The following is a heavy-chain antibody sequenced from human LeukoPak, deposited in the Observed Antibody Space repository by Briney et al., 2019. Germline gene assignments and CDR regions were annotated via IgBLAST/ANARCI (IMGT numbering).Heavy chain of an antibody. CDR3: TTITYDFWSGKQARGVDY. CDR2: IKSKTDGGTT. Sequence: PGGSLRLSCAASGFTFSSYEMNWVRQVPGKGLEWVGRIKSKTDGGTTDYAAPVKGRFTISRDDSKNTLYLQMNSLKTEDTAVYYCTTITYDFWSGKQARGVDYWGQGTLVTVSS. D-gene: IGHD3-3*01. V-gene: IGHV3-15*01. J-gene: IGHJ4*02. CDR1: GFTFSSYE.